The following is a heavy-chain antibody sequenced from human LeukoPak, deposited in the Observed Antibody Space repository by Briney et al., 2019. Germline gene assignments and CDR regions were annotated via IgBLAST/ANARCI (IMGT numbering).Heavy chain of an antibody. CDR3: ARAQWEITWATYYYYGMDV. Sequence: ASVKVSCKASGYTFTGYYMHWVRQAPGQGLEWMGWINPNSGGTNYAQKFQGRVTMTRDTSTSTVYMELSSLRSEDTAVYYCARAQWEITWATYYYYGMDVWGQGTTVTVSS. D-gene: IGHD1-26*01. V-gene: IGHV1-2*02. CDR2: INPNSGGT. J-gene: IGHJ6*02. CDR1: GYTFTGYY.